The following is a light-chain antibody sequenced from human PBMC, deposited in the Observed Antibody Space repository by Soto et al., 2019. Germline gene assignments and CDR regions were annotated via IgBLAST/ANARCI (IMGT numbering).Light chain of an antibody. Sequence: QSALTQPPSASGSPGQSVTISCTGTSSDVGGYDYVPWYQQHPGKVPKLMIYEVNKRPSGVPDRFSGSKSGNTASLTVSGLQTEDEADYYCSSYAVSDSLVFGGGT. CDR1: SSDVGGYDY. CDR2: EVN. J-gene: IGLJ2*01. V-gene: IGLV2-8*01. CDR3: SSYAVSDSLV.